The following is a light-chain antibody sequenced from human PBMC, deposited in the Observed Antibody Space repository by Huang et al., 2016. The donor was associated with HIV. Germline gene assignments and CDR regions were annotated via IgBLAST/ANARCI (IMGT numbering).Light chain of an antibody. V-gene: IGKV3-15*01. CDR1: LSVSTN. Sequence: ERVITQSPATVSLSPGERATLSCRASLSVSTNLAWYQQRPGQAPRLLIYGASTRATGIPARFSGGGSGAEFTLTISSLQSEDFAVYYCQQYDNWPLTFGGGTKVQIK. J-gene: IGKJ4*01. CDR2: GAS. CDR3: QQYDNWPLT.